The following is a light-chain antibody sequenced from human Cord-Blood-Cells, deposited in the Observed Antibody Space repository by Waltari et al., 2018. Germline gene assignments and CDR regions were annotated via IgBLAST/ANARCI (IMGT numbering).Light chain of an antibody. CDR1: NIGSKS. V-gene: IGLV3-21*04. Sequence: SYVLTQPPSVSLAPGKTARITCGGNNIGSKSEHWNQQKQGQAPVLVIYYDSARPSRIPERCSGSYSENTATLTIIRVEVGDDSDYYCQVWDSSSDHYVFVTGTKVTVL. J-gene: IGLJ1*01. CDR3: QVWDSSSDHYV. CDR2: YDS.